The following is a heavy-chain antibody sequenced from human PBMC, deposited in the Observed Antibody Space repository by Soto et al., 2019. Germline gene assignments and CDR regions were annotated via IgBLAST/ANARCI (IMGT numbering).Heavy chain of an antibody. J-gene: IGHJ6*02. Sequence: LRLSCAGSGFTFGTYSMNWVRQAAWKGLEWIAYISYDSDTIQYADSVKGRFTISRDNAKNSLYLQMNSLRDEDTAVYYCVRLYYDYVWGQGTTVTVSS. V-gene: IGHV3-48*02. CDR1: GFTFGTYS. D-gene: IGHD3-3*01. CDR3: VRLYYDYV. CDR2: ISYDSDTI.